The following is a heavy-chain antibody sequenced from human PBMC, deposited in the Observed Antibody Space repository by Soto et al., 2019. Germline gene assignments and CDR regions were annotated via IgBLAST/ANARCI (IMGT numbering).Heavy chain of an antibody. D-gene: IGHD3-3*01. CDR1: GFTFSSYS. CDR3: AKDKRFGSRGWFDP. J-gene: IGHJ5*02. CDR2: ISGSGGST. Sequence: LILSCAASGFTFSSYSMSWVRQAPGKWLEWVSVISGSGGSTYYADPVKGRLTISRDNSKNTLYLHMNSLRAEDTAVYYCAKDKRFGSRGWFDPWGQGPLGAVCS. V-gene: IGHV3-23*01.